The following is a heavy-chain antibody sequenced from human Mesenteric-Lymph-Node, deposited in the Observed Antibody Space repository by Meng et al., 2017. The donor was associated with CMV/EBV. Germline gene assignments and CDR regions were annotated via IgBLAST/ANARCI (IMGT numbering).Heavy chain of an antibody. J-gene: IGHJ6*02. CDR1: GYTFTSYG. CDR3: AGNGTYYDRGGGYYVAMEV. V-gene: IGHV1-18*01. D-gene: IGHD3-10*02. CDR2: ISANNGNT. Sequence: ASVKVSCKASGYTFTSYGITWVRQAPGQGLEWMGWISANNGNTNYAQNLQGRVTMTTDTFTSTAYKELRSLKSDDAGVYYCAGNGTYYDRGGGYYVAMEVWGQGTTVTVSS.